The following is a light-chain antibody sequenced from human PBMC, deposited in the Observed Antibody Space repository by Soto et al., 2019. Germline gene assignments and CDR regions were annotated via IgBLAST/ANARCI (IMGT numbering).Light chain of an antibody. CDR2: GAS. V-gene: IGKV3-15*01. J-gene: IGKJ5*01. CDR3: QQYNNWPIT. CDR1: QSIGSN. Sequence: EIVMTQSPATLSVSPGERATLSCRASQSIGSNLAWYQQKPGQSPRLLIYGASTRATGLPARFSGSRSGTEFTLTISSLQSEDFALYYCQQYNNWPITFGQGTRLEIK.